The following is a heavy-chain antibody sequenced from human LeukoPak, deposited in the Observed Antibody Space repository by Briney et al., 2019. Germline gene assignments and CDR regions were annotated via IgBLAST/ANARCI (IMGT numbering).Heavy chain of an antibody. CDR2: INHSGST. CDR3: AKGSGSYSYFDY. D-gene: IGHD1-26*01. V-gene: IGHV4-34*01. CDR1: GGSFSGYY. Sequence: SQTLSLTCAVYGGSFSGYYWSWIRQPPGNGLEWIGEINHSGSTNYNPSLKSRVTISVDTSKNHFSLKLSSVTAADTAVYYCAKGSGSYSYFDYWGQGTLVTVSS. J-gene: IGHJ4*02.